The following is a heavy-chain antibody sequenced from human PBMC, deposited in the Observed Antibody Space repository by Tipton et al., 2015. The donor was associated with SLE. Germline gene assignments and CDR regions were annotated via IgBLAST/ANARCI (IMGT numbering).Heavy chain of an antibody. CDR1: GYSFSDYW. Sequence: VQLVQSGAEVKKPGEALQISCKASGYSFSDYWIGWVRQMPGKGLEWMGIFYPGDSDTRYNPSFQGHVSMSIDRSTTTAYLQWRCLNASDTAMYFCARRLVQTVFDYWGQAPLVAVSP. J-gene: IGHJ4*02. V-gene: IGHV5-51*03. D-gene: IGHD3-16*01. CDR3: ARRLVQTVFDY. CDR2: FYPGDSDT.